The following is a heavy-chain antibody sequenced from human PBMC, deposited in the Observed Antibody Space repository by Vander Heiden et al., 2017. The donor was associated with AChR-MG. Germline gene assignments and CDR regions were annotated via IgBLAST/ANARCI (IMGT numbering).Heavy chain of an antibody. CDR2: MSSISSTI. CDR1: GLTFTTYS. J-gene: IGHJ6*02. CDR3: GGWRRTSCNYGLDV. Sequence: EVQQVESVGVLVQPGGSLTLSGAASGLTFTTYSTNWVRQAPEKRLECVSYMSSISSTINYADSVRGRFTISRENAENSLYLQMNSLRDEDTAVYYCGGWRRTSCNYGLDVWGQGTTVTVSS. D-gene: IGHD2-2*01. V-gene: IGHV3-48*02.